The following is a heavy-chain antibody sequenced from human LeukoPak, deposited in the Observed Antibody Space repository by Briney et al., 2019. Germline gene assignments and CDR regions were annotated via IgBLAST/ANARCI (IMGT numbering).Heavy chain of an antibody. CDR2: IWYDGSNK. CDR1: GFTFSSYG. CDR3: AKAPFSSQVNYLDY. Sequence: PGGSLRLSCAASGFTFSSYGMHWVLQAPGKGLVWVAVIWYDGSNKYYADSVKGRFTISRDNSKNTLYLQMNSLRAEDTAVYYGAKAPFSSQVNYLDYWGQGTVVTVSS. J-gene: IGHJ4*02. V-gene: IGHV3-33*06.